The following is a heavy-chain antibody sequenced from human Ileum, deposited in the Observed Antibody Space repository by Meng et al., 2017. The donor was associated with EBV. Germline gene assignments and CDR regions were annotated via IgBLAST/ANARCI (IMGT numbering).Heavy chain of an antibody. CDR1: GGSVSSAHSF. CDR2: MSYSGST. CDR3: AGDPHSGSPH. V-gene: IGHV4-61*01. J-gene: IGHJ4*02. Sequence: HVQLQESVPGRVKPSETLSLTCTVSGGSVSSAHSFWTWIRQPPGKGLEWIGYMSYSGSTNYSPPLESRVTISVDTSKNQFSLKLSSVTAADTAVYYCAGDPHSGSPHWGQGTLVTVSS. D-gene: IGHD1-26*01.